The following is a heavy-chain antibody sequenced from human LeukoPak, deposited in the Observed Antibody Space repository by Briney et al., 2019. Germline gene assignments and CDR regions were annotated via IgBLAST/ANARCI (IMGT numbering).Heavy chain of an antibody. CDR1: GFTFSSYG. CDR2: ISYDGSNK. Sequence: PGRSLRLSCAASGFTFSSYGMHWVRQAPSKGLEWVAVISYDGSNKYYADSVKGRFTISRDNSKNTLYLQMNSLRAEDTAVYYCAKANTYYYDSPGYFDYWGQGTLVTVSS. D-gene: IGHD3-22*01. CDR3: AKANTYYYDSPGYFDY. J-gene: IGHJ4*02. V-gene: IGHV3-30*18.